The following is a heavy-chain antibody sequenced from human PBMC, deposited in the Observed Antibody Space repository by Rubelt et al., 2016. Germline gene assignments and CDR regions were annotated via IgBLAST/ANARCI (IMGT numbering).Heavy chain of an antibody. D-gene: IGHD3-10*02. CDR1: GFTFSRYG. CDR3: VGAAHYVNDGLYWDYFDD. J-gene: IGHJ4*02. V-gene: IGHV3-33*01. Sequence: QVQLVASGGGVVQPGRSLRLSCAASGFTFSRYGMYWVRQAPGKGLEWVAVIWYDGSPKHYAASVKGRFTIPRNHSNNMLFREMNTLGAEDTAVYYCVGAAHYVNDGLYWDYFDDWGQGTLATVSS. CDR2: IWYDGSPK.